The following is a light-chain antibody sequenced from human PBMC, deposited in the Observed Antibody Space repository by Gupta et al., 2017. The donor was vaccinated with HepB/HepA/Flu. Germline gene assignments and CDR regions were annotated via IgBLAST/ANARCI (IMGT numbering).Light chain of an antibody. CDR2: AAS. CDR1: QDISSY. Sequence: DIQLTQSPSFLSASVGDRVTITCRASQDISSYLAWYQQKPGKAPKLLIYAASTLQSGVPSRFSGSGSGTEFTLIISSLQPEDFAAYYCQQLNSYPRTFGGGTKVEIK. J-gene: IGKJ4*01. V-gene: IGKV1-9*01. CDR3: QQLNSYPRT.